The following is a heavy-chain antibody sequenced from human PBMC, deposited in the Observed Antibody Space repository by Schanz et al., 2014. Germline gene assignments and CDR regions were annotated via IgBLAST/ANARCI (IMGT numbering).Heavy chain of an antibody. J-gene: IGHJ4*02. CDR3: ARGRGYIIGQ. CDR1: GFSFSDYG. CDR2: INSAGTT. D-gene: IGHD3-10*01. Sequence: QVQLAESGGGVVQPGGSLRLSCAASGFSFSDYGMHWVRQPPGKGLEWVSVINSAGTTYYADSVKGRFTFSRDSSKNTVYLQMDSLRADDTSVYYRARGRGYIIGQWGQGILVTVSS. V-gene: IGHV3-NL1*01.